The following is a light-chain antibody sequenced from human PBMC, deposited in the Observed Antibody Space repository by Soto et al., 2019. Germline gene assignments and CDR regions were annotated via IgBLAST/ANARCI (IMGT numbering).Light chain of an antibody. J-gene: IGKJ1*01. CDR1: QDIRNE. CDR3: QQYGSSPRT. Sequence: IQMTQSPSSLSASVGDTVTITCRASQDIRNELGWYQQKPGTAPKFLIYAASSLHSGVPSRFSGSGSGTDFTLTISRLEPEDFAVYYCQQYGSSPRTFGQGTKVDIK. V-gene: IGKV1-6*02. CDR2: AAS.